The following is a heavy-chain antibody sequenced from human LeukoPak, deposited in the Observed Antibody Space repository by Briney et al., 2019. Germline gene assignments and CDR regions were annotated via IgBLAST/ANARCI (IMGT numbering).Heavy chain of an antibody. CDR1: GFTFSTYS. Sequence: PGGSLRLSCAASGFTFSTYSMNWVRQAPGKGLEWVSSVTGSGVNTYYADSVKGRFTISRDDSKNTLYLQMNSLRAEDTAVYYCAKDRLGGYSYGTWGLFDYWGQGTLVTVSS. CDR3: AKDRLGGYSYGTWGLFDY. V-gene: IGHV3-23*01. J-gene: IGHJ4*02. CDR2: VTGSGVNT. D-gene: IGHD5-18*01.